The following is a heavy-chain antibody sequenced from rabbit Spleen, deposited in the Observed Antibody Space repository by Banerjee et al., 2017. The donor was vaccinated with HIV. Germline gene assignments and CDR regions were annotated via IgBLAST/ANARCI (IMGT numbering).Heavy chain of an antibody. V-gene: IGHV1S7*01. CDR1: GFDFSRYY. Sequence: QVKESGGGLVQPGGSLKLSCKASGFDFSRYYMSWVRQAPGKGLEWIGYIEPVFGVTYYASWVNGRFTISSPNAQNMLYLQLNSLTVADTATYFCVRDLGYDDASEKGYFNLWGPGTLVTVS. D-gene: IGHD2-1*01. CDR2: IEPVFGVT. CDR3: VRDLGYDDASEKGYFNL. J-gene: IGHJ4*01.